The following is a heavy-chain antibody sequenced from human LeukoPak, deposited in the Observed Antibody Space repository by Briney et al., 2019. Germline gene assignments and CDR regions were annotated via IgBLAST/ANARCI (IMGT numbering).Heavy chain of an antibody. CDR3: AKDEGYSYGPFDY. CDR1: GFTFDDYA. Sequence: PGGSLRLSCAASGFTFDDYAMHWVRQAPGKGLEWVSGISWNSGSIGYADSVKGRFTISRDSAKNSLYLQMNSLRAEDTALYYCAKDEGYSYGPFDYWGQGTLVTVSS. D-gene: IGHD5-18*01. CDR2: ISWNSGSI. V-gene: IGHV3-9*01. J-gene: IGHJ4*02.